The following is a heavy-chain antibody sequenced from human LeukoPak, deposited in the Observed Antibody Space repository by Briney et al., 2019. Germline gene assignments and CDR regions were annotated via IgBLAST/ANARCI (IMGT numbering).Heavy chain of an antibody. CDR3: ARGSGWNTFDP. D-gene: IGHD6-19*01. CDR2: NYTNWWT. V-gene: IGHV4-61*02. CDR1: GCSINSDLYY. Sequence: PSETLPLTCTISGCSINSDLYYWAWIRQPAGKRLEWIGRNYTNWWTDYNPSLKSRVTISLDTSRNQFSLKPRFVTAADTAFNYCARGSGWNTFDPWGQGDLVTVSS. J-gene: IGHJ5*02.